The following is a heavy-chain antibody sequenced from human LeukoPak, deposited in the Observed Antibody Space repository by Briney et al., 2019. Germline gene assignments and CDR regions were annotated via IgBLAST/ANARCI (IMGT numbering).Heavy chain of an antibody. Sequence: PGRSLRLSCAASGFTFSSYGMHWVRQAPGKGPEWVAVISYDGSNKYYADSVKGRFTISRDNSKNTLYLQMNSLRAEDTAVYYCAKESTPYYYYYGMDVWGKGTTVTVSS. CDR3: AKESTPYYYYYGMDV. V-gene: IGHV3-30*18. CDR1: GFTFSSYG. J-gene: IGHJ6*04. CDR2: ISYDGSNK.